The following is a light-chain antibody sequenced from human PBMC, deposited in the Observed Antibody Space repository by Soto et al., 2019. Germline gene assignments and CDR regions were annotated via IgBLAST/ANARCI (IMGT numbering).Light chain of an antibody. Sequence: DIQMTQSPSTVSASVGDGVTITCRASQSISTWLSWYQQKPGKAPKLLLYDASTLERGVPSGFSGSGSGAEFTLTISSLQPDDFASYYCQQYNSYPYTFGQGTKLEIK. CDR3: QQYNSYPYT. J-gene: IGKJ2*01. CDR2: DAS. V-gene: IGKV1-5*01. CDR1: QSISTW.